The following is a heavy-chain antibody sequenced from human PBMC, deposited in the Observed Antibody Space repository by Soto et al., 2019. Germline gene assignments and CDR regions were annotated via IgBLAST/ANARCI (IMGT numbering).Heavy chain of an antibody. Sequence: QVQLVQSGAEVKKPGSSVKVSCKASGGTFSSYTISWVRQAPGQGLEWMGRIIPILGIANYAQKFQGRVTITEDKSTSTAYMELSSMRSEDTAVYYGARGLAAAGTGGNWFDPWGQGTLVTVSS. D-gene: IGHD6-13*01. CDR3: ARGLAAAGTGGNWFDP. V-gene: IGHV1-69*02. J-gene: IGHJ5*02. CDR1: GGTFSSYT. CDR2: IIPILGIA.